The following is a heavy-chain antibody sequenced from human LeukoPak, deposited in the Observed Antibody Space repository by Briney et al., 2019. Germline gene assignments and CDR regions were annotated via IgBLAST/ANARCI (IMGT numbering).Heavy chain of an antibody. V-gene: IGHV1-8*01. CDR1: GYTFTSYD. J-gene: IGHJ6*02. Sequence: ASVKVSCKASGYTFTSYDINWVRQATGQGLEWMGWMNPNSGNTGYAQKFQGRVTMTRNTSIITAYMELSSLRSEDTAVYYCARGRVSMVRGAYGMDVWGQGTTVTVSS. CDR2: MNPNSGNT. D-gene: IGHD3-10*01. CDR3: ARGRVSMVRGAYGMDV.